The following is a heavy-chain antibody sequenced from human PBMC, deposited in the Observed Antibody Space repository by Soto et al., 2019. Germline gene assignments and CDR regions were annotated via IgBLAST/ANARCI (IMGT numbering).Heavy chain of an antibody. V-gene: IGHV1-2*04. Sequence: QVQLVQSGAEVKKPGASVKVSCKASGYTFTGYYMHWVRQAPGQGLEWMGWINPNSGGTNYAQKVQGWVTMTRDTSISTAYMELSRLRSDDTAVYYCARGLAAAGNAFDIWGQGTMVTVSS. D-gene: IGHD6-13*01. J-gene: IGHJ3*02. CDR3: ARGLAAAGNAFDI. CDR1: GYTFTGYY. CDR2: INPNSGGT.